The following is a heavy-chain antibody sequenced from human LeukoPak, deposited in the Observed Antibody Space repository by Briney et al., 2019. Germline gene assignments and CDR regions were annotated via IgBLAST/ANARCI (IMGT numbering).Heavy chain of an antibody. V-gene: IGHV4-59*08. J-gene: IGHJ5*02. D-gene: IGHD2-15*01. CDR2: IYYSGGT. CDR1: GFTVSSNY. CDR3: ARHLCSGVGCYLAPFDP. Sequence: GSLRLSCAASGFTVSSNYMSWVRQAPGKGLEWIGYIYYSGGTKYNPSLESRVTISVDASKNQFSLKLSSVTAADTAIYYCARHLCSGVGCYLAPFDPWSQGTLVTVSA.